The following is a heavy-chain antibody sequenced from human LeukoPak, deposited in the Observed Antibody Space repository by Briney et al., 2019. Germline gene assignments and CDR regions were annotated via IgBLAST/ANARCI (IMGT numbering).Heavy chain of an antibody. CDR3: ASRGPANYFDY. J-gene: IGHJ4*02. CDR1: GFTVSNNY. Sequence: GGSLRLSCAASGFTVSNNYMNWVRQAPGKGLEWVSVIYKGGSIYYADSVKGRFTISRDNSKNTLYLQMNSLRAEDTAVYYCASRGPANYFDYWGQGTLVTVSS. D-gene: IGHD1-14*01. CDR2: IYKGGSI. V-gene: IGHV3-53*01.